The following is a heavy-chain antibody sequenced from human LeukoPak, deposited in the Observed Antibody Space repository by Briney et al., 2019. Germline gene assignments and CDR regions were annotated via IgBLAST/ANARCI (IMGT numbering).Heavy chain of an antibody. J-gene: IGHJ5*02. CDR3: ARHRLPGGSFNWFDP. D-gene: IGHD1-26*01. CDR2: IYYSGST. V-gene: IGHV4-39*01. CDR1: GGSISSSSYY. Sequence: PSETLSLTCAVSGGSISSSSYYWGWIRQPPGKVLEWSVSIYYSGSTYYNPSLKSRVTISVDTSKNQFSLKLSSVTAADTAVYYCARHRLPGGSFNWFDPWGQGTLVTVSS.